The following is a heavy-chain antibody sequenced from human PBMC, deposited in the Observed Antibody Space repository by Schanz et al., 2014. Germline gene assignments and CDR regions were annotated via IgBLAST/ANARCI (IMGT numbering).Heavy chain of an antibody. CDR1: GFNFSDYA. Sequence: EVHLLESGGGLVPPGGSLRLSCAASGFNFSDYAMCWVRQAPGKGLEWISYITYNGGTIYYADSVKGRFTISRDNAKNSVFLQMNSLRAEDTAVYYCVRDSFFAFDYWGQGTLVTVSS. J-gene: IGHJ4*02. V-gene: IGHV3-48*01. D-gene: IGHD3-3*01. CDR2: ITYNGGTI. CDR3: VRDSFFAFDY.